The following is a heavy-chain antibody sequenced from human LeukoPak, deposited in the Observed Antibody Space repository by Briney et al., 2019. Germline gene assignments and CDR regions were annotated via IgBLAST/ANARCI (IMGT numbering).Heavy chain of an antibody. CDR1: GGSISSGDYY. J-gene: IGHJ5*02. CDR3: ARDRYRGYYDILTGYGWFDP. D-gene: IGHD3-9*01. V-gene: IGHV4-39*07. CDR2: IYYSGST. Sequence: SETLSLTCTVSGGSISSGDYYWSWIRQPPGKGLEWIGSIYYSGSTYYNPSLKSRVTISVDTSKNQFSLKLSSVTAADTAVYYCARDRYRGYYDILTGYGWFDPWGQGTLVTVSS.